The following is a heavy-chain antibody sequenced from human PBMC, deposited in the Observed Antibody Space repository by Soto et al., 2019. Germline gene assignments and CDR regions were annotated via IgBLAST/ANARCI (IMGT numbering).Heavy chain of an antibody. D-gene: IGHD1-20*01. CDR3: TRETVAGITGLDY. Sequence: SLRLSCAASGFNVGAFAVNWVRQAPGKGLEWVSGISVSDAFIYYADSVRGRFSISRDASENILYLQMNGLRVDDTALYYCTRETVAGITGLDYWGPGTLVTVSS. J-gene: IGHJ4*02. V-gene: IGHV3-23*01. CDR2: ISVSDAFI. CDR1: GFNVGAFA.